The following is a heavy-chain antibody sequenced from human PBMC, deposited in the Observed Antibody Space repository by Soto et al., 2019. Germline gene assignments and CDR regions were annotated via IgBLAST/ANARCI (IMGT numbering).Heavy chain of an antibody. CDR2: INPDSGVT. CDR3: ARDRGVRDV. J-gene: IGHJ6*02. CDR1: GYTFPSYY. Sequence: QVQLVQSGAEVKKPGASVKVSCKASGYTFPSYYMHWVRQAPGQGLEWMGWINPDSGVTYYPHKFQDRVTMTRDTSISTAYMELSRLTSEDTALYYCARDRGVRDVWGQGTTVIVSS. D-gene: IGHD2-8*01. V-gene: IGHV1-2*02.